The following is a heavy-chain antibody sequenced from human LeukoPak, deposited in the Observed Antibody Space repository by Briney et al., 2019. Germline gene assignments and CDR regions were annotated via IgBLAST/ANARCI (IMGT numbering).Heavy chain of an antibody. CDR1: GFTFSNHG. V-gene: IGHV3-33*01. J-gene: IGHJ4*02. D-gene: IGHD6-13*01. CDR2: IWYDGSNK. Sequence: PGGSLRLSCAASGFTFSNHGMHWVRQAPGKGLEWVALIWYDGSNKYYADSVKGRFTISRDNSKNTLYLQMNSLRAEDTAVYYCAREDPYSSSWSFDYWGQGTLVTVSS. CDR3: AREDPYSSSWSFDY.